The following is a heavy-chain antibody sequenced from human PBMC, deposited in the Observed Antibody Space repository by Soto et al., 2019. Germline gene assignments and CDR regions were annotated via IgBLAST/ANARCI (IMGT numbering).Heavy chain of an antibody. Sequence: GGSLRLSCAASGFDFTNAWMHWFRQAPGKGLVWVSHVNSDGSITTYADSVKGRFTISRDNAKNTVYLQMNSLRVEDTAVYYCTRDQRYSSAVWGQGTLVTVSS. CDR2: VNSDGSIT. J-gene: IGHJ4*02. CDR3: TRDQRYSSAV. D-gene: IGHD5-18*01. V-gene: IGHV3-74*01. CDR1: GFDFTNAW.